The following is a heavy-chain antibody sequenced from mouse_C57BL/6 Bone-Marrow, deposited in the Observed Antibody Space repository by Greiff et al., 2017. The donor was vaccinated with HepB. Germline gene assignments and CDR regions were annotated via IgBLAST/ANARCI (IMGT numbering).Heavy chain of an antibody. CDR1: GYTFTDYY. Sequence: QVQLQQSGPELVKPGASVKISCKASGYTFTDYYINWVKQRPGQGLEWIGWIFPGSGSTYYNEKFKGKATLTVDKSSSTAYMLLSSLTSEDSAVYFCARWYYRPLRGYFDYWGQGTTLTVSS. CDR2: IFPGSGST. CDR3: ARWYYRPLRGYFDY. J-gene: IGHJ2*01. V-gene: IGHV1-75*01. D-gene: IGHD2-12*01.